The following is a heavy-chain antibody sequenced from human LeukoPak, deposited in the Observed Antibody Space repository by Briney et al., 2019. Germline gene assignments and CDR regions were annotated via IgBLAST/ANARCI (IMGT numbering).Heavy chain of an antibody. CDR1: GGSISGYY. D-gene: IGHD5/OR15-5a*01. V-gene: IGHV4-59*01. CDR3: ARDHRVYGYFDY. J-gene: IGHJ4*02. CDR2: IYYSGST. Sequence: SETLSLTCTVSGGSISGYYWSWIRQPPGKGLEWIGYIYYSGSTNYNPSLKSRVTISIDTSKKQFSLKLSSVTAADTAVYYCARDHRVYGYFDYWGQGTLVTVSS.